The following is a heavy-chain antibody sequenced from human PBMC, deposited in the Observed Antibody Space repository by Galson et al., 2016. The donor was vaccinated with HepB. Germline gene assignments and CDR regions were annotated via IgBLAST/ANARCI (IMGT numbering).Heavy chain of an antibody. CDR2: INSDGTIS. V-gene: IGHV3-74*01. J-gene: IGHJ4*02. CDR3: ARDSGYNEHGGFDD. CDR1: GFAFSSHW. Sequence: SLRLSCAASGFAFSSHWMHWVRQDLGKGLVWVSRINSDGTISNYADSVKGRFTISRDSAKNILYLQMRNLRPEDTALYYCARDSGYNEHGGFDDWGQGTLVTVSS. D-gene: IGHD5-24*01.